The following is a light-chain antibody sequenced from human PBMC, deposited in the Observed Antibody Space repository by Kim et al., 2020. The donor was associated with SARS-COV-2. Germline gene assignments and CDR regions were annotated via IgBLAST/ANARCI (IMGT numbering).Light chain of an antibody. CDR2: GKN. Sequence: LGQAVRITCQGDSLRRFYASWYQQRPGQAPRLVIYGKNSRPSRIPDRFSGSTSGNTAVLTITGAQAEDEADYYCNSRDSSDNHRDVFGAGTKVTVL. J-gene: IGLJ1*01. CDR1: SLRRFY. V-gene: IGLV3-19*01. CDR3: NSRDSSDNHRDV.